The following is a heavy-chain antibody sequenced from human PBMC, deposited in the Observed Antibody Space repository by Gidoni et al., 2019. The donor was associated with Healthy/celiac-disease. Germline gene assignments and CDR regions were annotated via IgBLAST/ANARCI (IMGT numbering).Heavy chain of an antibody. CDR2: INPSGGST. CDR3: ARANSVRGSQNAFDI. D-gene: IGHD3-16*01. J-gene: IGHJ3*02. CDR1: GYTFTSYY. V-gene: IGHV1-46*03. Sequence: QVQLVQSGAAVKKPGASVKVSCTASGYTFTSYYMHWVRQDPGQGLEWMGIINPSGGSTSYAQKFQGRVTMTRDTSTSTVYMELSSLRSEDTAVYYCARANSVRGSQNAFDIWGQGTMVTVSS.